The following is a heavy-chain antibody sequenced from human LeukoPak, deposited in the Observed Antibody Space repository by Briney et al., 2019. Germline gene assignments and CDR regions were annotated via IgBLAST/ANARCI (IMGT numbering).Heavy chain of an antibody. J-gene: IGHJ4*02. CDR2: INPNSGGT. CDR1: GYTFTGYY. V-gene: IGHV1-2*02. Sequence: ASVKVSCKASGYTFTGYYMHWVRQAPGQGLEWMGWINPNSGGTNYAQNFQGRVTMTRDTSVITAYMELSRLTSDDTAVYYCAKVGITVTFLDYWGQGTLVTVSS. CDR3: AKVGITVTFLDY. D-gene: IGHD4-17*01.